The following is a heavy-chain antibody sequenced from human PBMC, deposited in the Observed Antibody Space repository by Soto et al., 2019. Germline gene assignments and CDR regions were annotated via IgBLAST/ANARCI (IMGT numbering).Heavy chain of an antibody. Sequence: QLQLQESGSGLVKPSQTLSLSCAVSGGSISSGDYSWTWIRQPPGKGLEWIGYIYHSGSTYYNPSLKSLVTIPVDTSKNPFSLKLSSVPAADTAVYYCARRPSAIFRLLPDYWGQGTLVTVSS. CDR2: IYHSGST. CDR3: ARRPSAIFRLLPDY. V-gene: IGHV4-30-2*01. J-gene: IGHJ4*02. D-gene: IGHD3-9*01. CDR1: GGSISSGDYS.